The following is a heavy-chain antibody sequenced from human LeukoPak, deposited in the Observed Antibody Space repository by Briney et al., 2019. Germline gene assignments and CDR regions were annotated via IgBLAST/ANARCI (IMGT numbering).Heavy chain of an antibody. D-gene: IGHD6-13*01. CDR2: INPNSGGT. Sequence: ASVKVSCKASGYTFTGYYMHWVRQAPGQGLEWMGWINPNSGGTNYAQKFQGRVTMTRDTSISTAYMELSRLRSDDTAVYYCARDFGIAEAEEYWFDPWGQGTLVTVSS. CDR3: ARDFGIAEAEEYWFDP. J-gene: IGHJ5*02. V-gene: IGHV1-2*02. CDR1: GYTFTGYY.